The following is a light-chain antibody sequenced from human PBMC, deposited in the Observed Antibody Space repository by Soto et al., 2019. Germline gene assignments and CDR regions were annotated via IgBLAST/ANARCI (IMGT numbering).Light chain of an antibody. CDR1: QSVSST. J-gene: IGKJ5*01. V-gene: IGKV3-15*01. CDR2: GAS. CDR3: QKYNNWPPLT. Sequence: EILMTRSSATLSVSPGEIATLSCSSSQSVSSTLAWYQQKPAQAHRLIIYGASTRATGFPDTFSGSGFGTAFTLPIRSLKSTDFAAYYCQKYNNWPPLTCGQGTKREIK.